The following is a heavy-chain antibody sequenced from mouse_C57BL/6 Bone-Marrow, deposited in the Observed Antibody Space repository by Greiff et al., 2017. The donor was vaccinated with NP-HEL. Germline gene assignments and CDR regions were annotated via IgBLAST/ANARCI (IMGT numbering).Heavy chain of an antibody. CDR3: ARPRYSNYVGMDY. D-gene: IGHD2-5*01. Sequence: EVKLMESGGGLVQPGESLKLSCESNEYEFPSHDMSWVRKTPEKRLELVAAINSDGGSTYYPDTMERRFIISRDNTKKTLYLQMSSLRSEDTALYYWARPRYSNYVGMDYWGQGTSVTVSS. V-gene: IGHV5-2*01. J-gene: IGHJ4*01. CDR1: EYEFPSHD. CDR2: INSDGGST.